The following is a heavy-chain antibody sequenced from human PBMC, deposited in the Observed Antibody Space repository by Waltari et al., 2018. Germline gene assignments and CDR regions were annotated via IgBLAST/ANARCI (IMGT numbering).Heavy chain of an antibody. CDR1: GFTFSSYG. CDR3: ATSGDDAFDI. J-gene: IGHJ3*02. Sequence: QVQLVESGGGVVQPGGSLRLSCAASGFTFSSYGMHWVRQAPGKGLEWVAFIRYDGSDKYYADSVKGRFTISRDNSKNTLYLQMNSLRAEDTAVYYCATSGDDAFDIWGQGTMVTVSS. D-gene: IGHD1-26*01. V-gene: IGHV3-30*02. CDR2: IRYDGSDK.